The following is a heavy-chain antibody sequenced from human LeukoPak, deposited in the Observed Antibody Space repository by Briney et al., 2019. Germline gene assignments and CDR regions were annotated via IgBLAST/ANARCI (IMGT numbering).Heavy chain of an antibody. J-gene: IGHJ4*02. Sequence: GGSLRLSCAASGFTFDDYGMSWVRQAPGKGLEWVSGIYWNGGSTGYADSVKGRFTISRDNAKNSLYLQMNSLRAEDTALYYCARDGIYSSSWYSPSDYWGQGTLVTVSS. CDR2: IYWNGGST. CDR3: ARDGIYSSSWYSPSDY. D-gene: IGHD6-13*01. V-gene: IGHV3-20*04. CDR1: GFTFDDYG.